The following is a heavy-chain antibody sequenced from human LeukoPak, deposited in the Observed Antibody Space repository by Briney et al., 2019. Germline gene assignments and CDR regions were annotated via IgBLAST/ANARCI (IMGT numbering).Heavy chain of an antibody. CDR2: IYYSGST. CDR3: ARDLVNARNAFDI. V-gene: IGHV4-59*12. D-gene: IGHD4-23*01. CDR1: GGSISSYY. J-gene: IGHJ3*02. Sequence: SETLSLTCTVSGGSISSYYWSWIRQPPEKGLEWIGYIYYSGSTNYNPSLKSRVTISVDTSKNQFSLKLSSVTAADTAVYYCARDLVNARNAFDIWGQGTMVTVSS.